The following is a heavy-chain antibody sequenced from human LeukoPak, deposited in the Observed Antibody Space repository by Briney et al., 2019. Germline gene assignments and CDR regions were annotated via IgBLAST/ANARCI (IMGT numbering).Heavy chain of an antibody. CDR1: GFTFTNYH. J-gene: IGHJ3*02. CDR3: AKRKYGDSDLRAFDI. V-gene: IGHV3-21*01. CDR2: LSSSSDYI. D-gene: IGHD2-21*02. Sequence: GGSLRLSCAASGFTFTNYHMDWVRQAPGKGLEWVSFLSSSSDYISYADSVKGRFTISRDNAKNSLFLQMNSLRAEDTAIYYCAKRKYGDSDLRAFDIWGQGTMVTVSS.